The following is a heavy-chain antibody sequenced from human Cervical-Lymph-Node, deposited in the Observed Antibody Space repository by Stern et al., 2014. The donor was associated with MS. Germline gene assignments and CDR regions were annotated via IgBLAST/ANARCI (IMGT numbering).Heavy chain of an antibody. CDR3: ARDLSGIGYYDY. CDR2: IIPMSGTE. Sequence: VQLVESWAEVKKPGSPVRVSCKASGGTFTTYAISWVRQAPGQGLEWMGGIIPMSGTEKYAQKFQGRVTITADASTTTAYMELSSLKFDDTAVYYCARDLSGIGYYDYWGQGTLVAVSS. CDR1: GGTFTTYA. J-gene: IGHJ4*02. V-gene: IGHV1-69*01. D-gene: IGHD3-22*01.